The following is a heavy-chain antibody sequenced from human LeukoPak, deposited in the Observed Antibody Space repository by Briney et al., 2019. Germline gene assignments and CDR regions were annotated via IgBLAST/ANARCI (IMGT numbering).Heavy chain of an antibody. D-gene: IGHD3-22*01. CDR1: GFTFSSYG. CDR2: ISGSGGST. Sequence: SGGSLRLSCAASGFTFSSYGMSWVRQAPGKGLEWVSAISGSGGSTYYADSVKGRFTISRDNSKNTLYLQMNSLRAEDTAVYYCAKSITMIVVGVGAFDIWGQGTMVTVSS. V-gene: IGHV3-23*01. J-gene: IGHJ3*02. CDR3: AKSITMIVVGVGAFDI.